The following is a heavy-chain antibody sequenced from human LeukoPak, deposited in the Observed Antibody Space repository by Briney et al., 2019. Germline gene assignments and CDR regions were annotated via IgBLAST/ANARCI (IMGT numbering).Heavy chain of an antibody. CDR1: GDSISTYY. D-gene: IGHD3-10*01. J-gene: IGHJ4*02. V-gene: IGHV4-59*01. CDR2: IYYRVTS. Sequence: PSETLSLTCTVSGDSISTYYWSWIRQPPGKGLEWIGYIYYRVTSDYNPSLRSRVTMSVDMSTRQISLKLSSVTAADTAVYYCARAVGGDGSGSLWGPGTLVTVSS. CDR3: ARAVGGDGSGSL.